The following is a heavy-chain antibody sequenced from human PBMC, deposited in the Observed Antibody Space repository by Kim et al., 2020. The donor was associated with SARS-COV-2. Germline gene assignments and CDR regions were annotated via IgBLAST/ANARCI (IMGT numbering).Heavy chain of an antibody. J-gene: IGHJ5*02. Sequence: YYADSVKGRFTISRDNPKNMLFLQMNSLRVDDTAVYYCARRGGTSWSFDPWGQGTLVTVSS. CDR3: ARRGGTSWSFDP. V-gene: IGHV3-53*01. D-gene: IGHD6-13*01.